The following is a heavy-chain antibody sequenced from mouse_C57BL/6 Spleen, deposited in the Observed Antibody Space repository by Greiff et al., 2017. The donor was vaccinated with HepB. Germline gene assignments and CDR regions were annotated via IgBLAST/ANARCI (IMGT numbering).Heavy chain of an antibody. D-gene: IGHD3-2*02. CDR1: GFSLTSYA. CDR2: IWTGGGT. Sequence: VQLQQSGPGLVAPSQSLSITCTVSGFSLTSYAIRWVRQPPGKGLEWLGVIWTGGGTNYNSALKSRLSISKDNSTSQVFLKKNSLRTDDTARYYCDRDRAAQAMYYFDYWGQGTTLTVSS. V-gene: IGHV2-9-1*01. CDR3: DRDRAAQAMYYFDY. J-gene: IGHJ2*01.